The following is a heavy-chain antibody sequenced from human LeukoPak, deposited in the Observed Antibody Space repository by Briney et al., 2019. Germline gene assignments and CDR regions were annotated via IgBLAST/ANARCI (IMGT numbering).Heavy chain of an antibody. Sequence: ASVKVSCKASGYTFTGYYMHWVRQAPGQGLEWMGWINPNSGGTNYAQKFQSRVTMTRDTSISTAYMELSRLRSDDTAVYYCARVSRTAYYYDSSGYYWFDPWGQGTLVTVSS. CDR3: ARVSRTAYYYDSSGYYWFDP. V-gene: IGHV1-2*02. CDR1: GYTFTGYY. D-gene: IGHD3-22*01. CDR2: INPNSGGT. J-gene: IGHJ5*02.